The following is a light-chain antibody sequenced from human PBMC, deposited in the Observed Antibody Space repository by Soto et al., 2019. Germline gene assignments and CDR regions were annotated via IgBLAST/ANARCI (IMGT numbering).Light chain of an antibody. CDR1: QSVSSDY. CDR3: HLYGGSRPFT. J-gene: IGKJ3*01. CDR2: RAS. Sequence: EIVLTQSPGTLSLSPGERATLSCRASQSVSSDYLAWYQQKPGQAPRLLISRASRRATGIPDRCSGSGSGTDFTLTITRLEADDFADNYFHLYGGSRPFTFGPGTKVDIK. V-gene: IGKV3-20*01.